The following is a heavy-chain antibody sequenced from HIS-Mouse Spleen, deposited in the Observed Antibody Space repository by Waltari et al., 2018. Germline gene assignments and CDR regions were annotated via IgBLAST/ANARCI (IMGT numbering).Heavy chain of an antibody. CDR2: INPNSGDT. Sequence: QVQLVQSGAEVKKPGASVKVSCKASGYTFTGYYMHWVRQAPGQGLEWMGGINPNSGDTNYAQKFQGRVTMTRDTSISTAYMELSRLRSDDTAVYYCARGYLAAGNFDYWGQGTLVTVSS. D-gene: IGHD6-13*01. J-gene: IGHJ4*02. CDR1: GYTFTGYY. V-gene: IGHV1-2*02. CDR3: ARGYLAAGNFDY.